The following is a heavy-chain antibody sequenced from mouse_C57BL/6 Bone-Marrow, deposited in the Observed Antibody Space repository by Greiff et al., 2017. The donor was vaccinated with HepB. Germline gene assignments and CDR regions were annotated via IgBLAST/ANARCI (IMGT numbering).Heavy chain of an antibody. CDR1: GFTFSSYA. J-gene: IGHJ3*01. CDR2: ISSGGDYI. D-gene: IGHD3-2*02. CDR3: TRGQLRPSWFAY. V-gene: IGHV5-9-1*02. Sequence: EVQLVESGEGLVKPGGSLKLSCAASGFTFSSYAMSWVRQTPEKRLEWVAYISSGGDYIYYADTVKGRFTISRDNARNTPYLQMSSLKSEDTAMYYCTRGQLRPSWFAYWGQGTRVTVSA.